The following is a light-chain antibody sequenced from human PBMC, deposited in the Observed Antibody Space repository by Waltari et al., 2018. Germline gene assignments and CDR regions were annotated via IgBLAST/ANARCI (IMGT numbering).Light chain of an antibody. CDR3: QQYNTYSGT. Sequence: DIQMTQSPSTLSASVGDRVTITCRASQSISSWLAWYQQKPGKAPKLLIDKASSLESGVPSRFSGSGSGTEFTLTISSLQPEDFATYYCQQYNTYSGTFGQGTKVEIK. CDR2: KAS. J-gene: IGKJ1*01. CDR1: QSISSW. V-gene: IGKV1-5*03.